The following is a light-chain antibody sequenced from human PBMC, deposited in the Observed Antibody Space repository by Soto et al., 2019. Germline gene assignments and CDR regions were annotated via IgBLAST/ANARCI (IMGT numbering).Light chain of an antibody. Sequence: QSALTQPASVSGSPGQSSTISGTGTIIGVGGYNYVSWYQHHPGKPPKLIIYDVSNRPSGVSNRFSGSKSGNTASLTISGLQPEDEADYSCSSYTTSNTRQIVFGTGTKLTVL. CDR2: DVS. V-gene: IGLV2-14*03. CDR3: SSYTTSNTRQIV. J-gene: IGLJ1*01. CDR1: IIGVGGYNY.